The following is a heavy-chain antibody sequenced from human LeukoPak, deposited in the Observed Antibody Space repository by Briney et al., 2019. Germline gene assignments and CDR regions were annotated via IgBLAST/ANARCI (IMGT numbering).Heavy chain of an antibody. CDR2: IYSGGST. D-gene: IGHD3-10*01. CDR3: ARASITMVRGVINDY. CDR1: GFTVSSNY. Sequence: GGSLRLSCAASGFTVSSNYMSWVRQATGKGLEWVSVIYSGGSTYYADSVKGRFTISRDNSKNTLYLQMNSLRAEDTAVYYCARASITMVRGVINDYWGQGTLVTVSS. J-gene: IGHJ4*02. V-gene: IGHV3-66*01.